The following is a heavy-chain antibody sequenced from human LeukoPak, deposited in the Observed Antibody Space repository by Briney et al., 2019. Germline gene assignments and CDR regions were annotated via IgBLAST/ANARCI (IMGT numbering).Heavy chain of an antibody. D-gene: IGHD3-10*01. CDR2: INTDGSNT. V-gene: IGHV3-74*01. J-gene: IGHJ4*02. Sequence: GGSLTLSCAASGFTFSTYWMHWVRQAPGKGLVWVSRINTDGSNTNYADSVKGRFSISRDNAQNTLYLQMNSLRAEDTAVYYCAREVSYSGSYYFDDWGQGTLVIVSS. CDR1: GFTFSTYW. CDR3: AREVSYSGSYYFDD.